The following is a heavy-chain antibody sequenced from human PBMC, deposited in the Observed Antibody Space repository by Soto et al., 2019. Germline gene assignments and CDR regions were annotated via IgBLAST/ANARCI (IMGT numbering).Heavy chain of an antibody. V-gene: IGHV1-8*01. J-gene: IGHJ6*02. CDR1: GYTFTSYD. Sequence: AASVKVSCKASGYTFTSYDINWVRQATGQGLEWMGWMNPNSGNTGYAQKFQGRVTMARNTSIRTAYMELSSLRSEDTAVYYCARDAIFGVGRYYYYGMDVWGQGTTVTVSS. CDR3: ARDAIFGVGRYYYYGMDV. D-gene: IGHD3-3*01. CDR2: MNPNSGNT.